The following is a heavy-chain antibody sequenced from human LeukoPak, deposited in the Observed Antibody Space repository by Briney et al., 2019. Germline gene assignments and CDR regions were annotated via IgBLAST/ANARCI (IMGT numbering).Heavy chain of an antibody. CDR1: GGSFSGYY. V-gene: IGHV4-34*01. CDR3: ARDSGSYHPFDY. J-gene: IGHJ4*02. Sequence: SETLSLTCAVYGGSFSGYYWSWIRRPPGKGLEWIGEINHSGSTNYNPSLKSRVTISVDTSKNQFSLKLSSVTAADTAVYYCARDSGSYHPFDYWGQGTLVTVSS. D-gene: IGHD1-26*01. CDR2: INHSGST.